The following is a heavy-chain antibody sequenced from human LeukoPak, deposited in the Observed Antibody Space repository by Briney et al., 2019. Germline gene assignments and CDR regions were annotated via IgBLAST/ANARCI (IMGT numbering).Heavy chain of an antibody. D-gene: IGHD3-10*01. J-gene: IGHJ4*02. V-gene: IGHV5-51*01. CDR1: GYSFTNYW. CDR3: ARQSYYGSGTHADFDY. CDR2: IYPGDSDT. Sequence: GESLKISCKGSGYSFTNYWIGWVRPMPGKGLEWMGIIYPGDSDTKYSPSFQGQVTISADKSISTAYLQWSSLKASDTAMYYCARQSYYGSGTHADFDYWGQGTLVTVSS.